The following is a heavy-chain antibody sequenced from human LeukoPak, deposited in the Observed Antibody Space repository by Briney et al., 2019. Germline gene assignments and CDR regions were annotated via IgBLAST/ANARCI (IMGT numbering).Heavy chain of an antibody. J-gene: IGHJ4*02. V-gene: IGHV3-48*03. Sequence: GGSLRLSCAASGFTFSSYEMIWVRQVPGKGLEWVSHISSSAIYTYYADSVKGRFTISRDNAKNLLYLQMNSLRAEDTAVYYCATHSGGYWGQGTLVTVSS. D-gene: IGHD3-16*01. CDR2: ISSSAIYT. CDR1: GFTFSSYE. CDR3: ATHSGGY.